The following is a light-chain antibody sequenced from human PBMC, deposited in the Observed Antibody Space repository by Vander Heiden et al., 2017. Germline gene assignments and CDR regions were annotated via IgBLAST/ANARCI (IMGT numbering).Light chain of an antibody. V-gene: IGLV1-47*01. Sequence: QSVVTQPPSASGTPGQRVTISCSGTSSNLGTNYVYWYQQLPGTAPKLLIYRTNQRPSGVPDRFSGSKSGTSASLAISGLRSEDEADYFCAAWDVSLTGVLFGGGTKLTVL. CDR1: SSNLGTNY. J-gene: IGLJ2*01. CDR3: AAWDVSLTGVL. CDR2: RTN.